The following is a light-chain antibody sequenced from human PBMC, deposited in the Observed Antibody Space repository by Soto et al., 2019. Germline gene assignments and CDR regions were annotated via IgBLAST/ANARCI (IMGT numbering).Light chain of an antibody. CDR1: PAIHNY. V-gene: IGKV1-27*01. CDR3: QEYLMDLPT. Sequence: DIQITQSPSSLCASVGVIDTITFRASPAIHNYLASYQHEPGKIPKLLIYAAATLHTGVPSRFSGSGSETEITLTISRLQPEDVCPNFCQEYLMDLPTLGLETK. CDR2: AAA. J-gene: IGKJ4*01.